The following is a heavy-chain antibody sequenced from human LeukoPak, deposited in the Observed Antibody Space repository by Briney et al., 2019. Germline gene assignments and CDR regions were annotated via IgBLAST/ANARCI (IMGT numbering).Heavy chain of an antibody. CDR1: GFTFSTYI. J-gene: IGHJ4*02. CDR3: ARGYCSSTGCHPYYFDY. CDR2: ISSSSSYI. V-gene: IGHV3-21*01. D-gene: IGHD2-2*01. Sequence: GGSLRLSCAASGFTFSTYIMNWVRQAPGKGLEWVSSISSSSSYIFYADSVKGRFTISRDNAKNSLYLQMNSLRAEDTAVYFCARGYCSSTGCHPYYFDYWGQGTLVTVSS.